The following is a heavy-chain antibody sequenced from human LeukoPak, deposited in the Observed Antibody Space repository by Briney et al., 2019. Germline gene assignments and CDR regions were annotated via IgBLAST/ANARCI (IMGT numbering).Heavy chain of an antibody. D-gene: IGHD3-9*01. CDR2: IIPILGIA. Sequence: GASVKVSCKASGGTFSSYAISWVRQAPGQGLEWMGRIIPILGIANYAQKFQGRVTITADKSTSTAYMELSSLRSEDTAVYYCAREVLRYFDWLFPFDYWGQGTLVTVSS. CDR1: GGTFSSYA. V-gene: IGHV1-69*04. J-gene: IGHJ4*02. CDR3: AREVLRYFDWLFPFDY.